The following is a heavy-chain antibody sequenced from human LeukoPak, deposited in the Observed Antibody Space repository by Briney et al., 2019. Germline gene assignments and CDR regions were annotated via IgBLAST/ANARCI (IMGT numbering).Heavy chain of an antibody. Sequence: PGGSLRLSCAASGFTVNYNYMSWVRRAPGKGLEWVGFIRSKAYGGTTEYAASVKGRFTISRDDSKSIAYLQMNSLKTEDTAVYYCTRDGHGTYCSSTSCQFDYWGQGTLVTVSS. CDR1: GFTVNYNY. V-gene: IGHV3-49*04. D-gene: IGHD2-2*01. CDR3: TRDGHGTYCSSTSCQFDY. J-gene: IGHJ4*02. CDR2: IRSKAYGGTT.